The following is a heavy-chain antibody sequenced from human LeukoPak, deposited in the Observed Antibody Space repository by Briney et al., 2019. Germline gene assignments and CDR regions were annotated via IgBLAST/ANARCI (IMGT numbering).Heavy chain of an antibody. CDR3: ARHRLGIDSRGYYSDY. J-gene: IGHJ4*02. CDR2: IYPGDSDT. V-gene: IGHV5-51*01. Sequence: GESLKISCKGSGYSFTSYWIGWVRQMPGKGLEWMGIIYPGDSDTRYSPSFQGQVTISADKSISTAYLQWSSLKASDTATYYCARHRLGIDSRGYYSDYWGQGTLVTVSS. CDR1: GYSFTSYW. D-gene: IGHD3-22*01.